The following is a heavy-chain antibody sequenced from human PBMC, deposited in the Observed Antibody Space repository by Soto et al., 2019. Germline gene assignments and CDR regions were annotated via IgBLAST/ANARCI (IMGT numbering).Heavy chain of an antibody. CDR1: GGSISSGGYY. CDR3: ARDRGSGSYYGMDV. V-gene: IGHV4-31*03. D-gene: IGHD6-19*01. J-gene: IGHJ6*02. CDR2: IYYSGST. Sequence: SETLSLTCTVSGGSISSGGYYWSWIRQHPGKGLGWIGYIYYSGSTYYNPSLKSRVTISVDTSKNQFSLKLSSVTAADTAVYYCARDRGSGSYYGMDVWGQGTTVTVSS.